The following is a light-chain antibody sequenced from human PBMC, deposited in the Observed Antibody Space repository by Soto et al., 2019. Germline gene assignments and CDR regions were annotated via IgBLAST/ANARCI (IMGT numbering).Light chain of an antibody. CDR1: QNVRTF. J-gene: IGKJ4*01. V-gene: IGKV3-11*01. CDR3: LQRSNWPRT. CDR2: DAS. Sequence: PVERATLPCRASQNVRTFLAWYQQKPGQAPRLLISDASYRATGIPPRFSGSGSGTDFTLTISSLQPEDFAVYYCLQRSNWPRTFGEGTKVDIK.